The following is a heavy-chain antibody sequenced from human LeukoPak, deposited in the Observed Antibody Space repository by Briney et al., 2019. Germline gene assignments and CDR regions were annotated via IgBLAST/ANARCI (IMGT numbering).Heavy chain of an antibody. CDR3: AKESGYSYGYTYNYYGMDV. CDR2: ISGSGGST. CDR1: GFTFSSYA. D-gene: IGHD5-18*01. V-gene: IGHV3-23*01. Sequence: GSLRLSCAASGFTFSSYAMSWVRQAPGKGLEWVSTISGSGGSTYYADSVKGRFTISRDNSKNTLYLQMNSLRAEDTAVYYCAKESGYSYGYTYNYYGMDVWGRGTTVTVSS. J-gene: IGHJ6*02.